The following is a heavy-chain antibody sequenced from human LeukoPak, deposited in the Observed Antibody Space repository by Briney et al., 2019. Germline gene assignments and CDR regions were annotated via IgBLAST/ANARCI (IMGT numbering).Heavy chain of an antibody. V-gene: IGHV3-64D*06. CDR1: GFTFRSYA. CDR2: ISGSGGAK. J-gene: IGHJ4*02. CDR3: VSLTRTTVTTSGDY. D-gene: IGHD4-17*01. Sequence: GGSRTLSCSLAGFTFRSYAMHWVRQAPGKGLEYVSAISGSGGAKYYADSVKGRFTISRDNSKNTLYLQMSSLRPEDTAVYYCVSLTRTTVTTSGDYWGQGTLVTVSS.